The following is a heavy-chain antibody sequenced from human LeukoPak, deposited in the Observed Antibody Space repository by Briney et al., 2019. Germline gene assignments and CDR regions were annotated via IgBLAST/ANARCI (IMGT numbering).Heavy chain of an antibody. Sequence: SVKVSCKASGGTFSSYAISWVRQAPGQGLEWMGGIIPIFGTANHAQKFQGRVTITTDESTSTAYMELSSLRSEDTAVYYCARDTTVPRNYYYGMDVWGQGTTVTVSS. J-gene: IGHJ6*02. D-gene: IGHD4-17*01. CDR3: ARDTTVPRNYYYGMDV. CDR1: GGTFSSYA. CDR2: IIPIFGTA. V-gene: IGHV1-69*05.